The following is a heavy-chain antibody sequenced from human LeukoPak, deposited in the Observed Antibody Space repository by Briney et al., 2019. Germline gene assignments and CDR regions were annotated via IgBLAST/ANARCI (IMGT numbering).Heavy chain of an antibody. CDR3: ARDTYTRGGPSY. CDR1: GGSFSGYY. V-gene: IGHV4-34*01. D-gene: IGHD2-2*02. J-gene: IGHJ4*02. Sequence: PSENLSLTCAVYGGSFSGYYWSWIRQPPGRGLEWIGEINRSGSTNYNPSIKSRVTISVDTSKNQFSMKLRSVTAADTAVYYCARDTYTRGGPSYWGQGTLVTVSS. CDR2: INRSGST.